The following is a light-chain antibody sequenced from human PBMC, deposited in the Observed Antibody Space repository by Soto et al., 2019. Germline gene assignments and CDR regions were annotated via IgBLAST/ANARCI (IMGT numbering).Light chain of an antibody. Sequence: NMVTNSPVTLSLSQGERATLSCRASQSVSSSYLAWYQQNPGQAPRLLIYGASSRATGIPDRFSGSGSGTDFTLTISSLEPEDFAVYYCQQYGNSRTFGQGTKVDI. CDR3: QQYGNSRT. V-gene: IGKV3-20*01. J-gene: IGKJ1*01. CDR2: GAS. CDR1: QSVSSSY.